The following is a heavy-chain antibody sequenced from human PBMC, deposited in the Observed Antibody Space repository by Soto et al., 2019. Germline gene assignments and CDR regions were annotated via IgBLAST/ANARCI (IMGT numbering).Heavy chain of an antibody. D-gene: IGHD3-10*01. V-gene: IGHV3-21*01. CDR1: GFTFSSYS. Sequence: GGSLRLSCAASGFTFSSYSMNWVRQAPGKGLEWVSSISSSSSYIYYADSVKGRFTISRDNAKNSLYLQMNSLRAEDTAVYYCARDGRGDYGSGSYYKDYYYGMDVWGQGTTVTVSS. J-gene: IGHJ6*02. CDR2: ISSSSSYI. CDR3: ARDGRGDYGSGSYYKDYYYGMDV.